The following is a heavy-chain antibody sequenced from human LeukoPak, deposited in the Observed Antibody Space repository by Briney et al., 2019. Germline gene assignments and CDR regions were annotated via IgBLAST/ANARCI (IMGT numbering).Heavy chain of an antibody. CDR1: GFTFSSYA. Sequence: GGSLRLSCAASGFTFSSYAMNWVRQAPGKGLEWVAVISYDGSNKYYADSVKGRFTISRDNSKNTLYLQMNSLRAEDTAVYYCARDREWELLGPFDYWGQGTLVTVSS. J-gene: IGHJ4*02. D-gene: IGHD1-26*01. CDR2: ISYDGSNK. V-gene: IGHV3-30-3*01. CDR3: ARDREWELLGPFDY.